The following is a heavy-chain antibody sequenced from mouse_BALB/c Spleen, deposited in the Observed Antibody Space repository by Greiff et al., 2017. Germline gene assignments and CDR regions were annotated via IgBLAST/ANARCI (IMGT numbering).Heavy chain of an antibody. V-gene: IGHV6-6*02. D-gene: IGHD2-4*01. J-gene: IGHJ3*01. CDR3: TSLYYDYDRFAY. CDR1: GFTFSNYW. CDR2: IRLKSNNYAT. Sequence: EVQLVESGGGLVQPGGSMKLSCVASGFTFSNYWMNWVRQSPEKGLEWVAEIRLKSNNYATHYAESVKGRFTISRDDSKGSVYLQMNNLRAEDTGIYYCTSLYYDYDRFAYWGQGTLVTVSA.